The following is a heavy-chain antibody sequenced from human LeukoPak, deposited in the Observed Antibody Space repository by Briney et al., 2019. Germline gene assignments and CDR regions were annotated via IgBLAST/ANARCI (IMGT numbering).Heavy chain of an antibody. V-gene: IGHV3-11*06. CDR1: GFTPRDYT. CDR2: IGIDSGNT. D-gene: IGHD5-24*01. Sequence: GGPLRLSWAPSGFTPRDYTITWAPKAPGKSLEWISYIGIDSGNTNYADSVKGRFTISGDKAKNSLYLQMNSLRVEDTAVYYCARDYKYAFDNWGQGTLVTVSS. J-gene: IGHJ4*02. CDR3: ARDYKYAFDN.